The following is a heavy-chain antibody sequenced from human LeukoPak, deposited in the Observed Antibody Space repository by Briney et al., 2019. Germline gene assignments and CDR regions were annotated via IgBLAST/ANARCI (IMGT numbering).Heavy chain of an antibody. CDR1: GFSFGSYS. V-gene: IGHV3-21*01. CDR3: AVQKSIIYGMDV. Sequence: PGGSLRLSCAASGFSFGSYSMNWIRQAPGKGLEWVSSISSSSTYIYHAVSVKGRFAISRDNAKNSLYLQMNSLRAEDTAVYYCAVQKSIIYGMDVWGQGITVTVSS. D-gene: IGHD3-10*01. J-gene: IGHJ6*02. CDR2: ISSSSTYI.